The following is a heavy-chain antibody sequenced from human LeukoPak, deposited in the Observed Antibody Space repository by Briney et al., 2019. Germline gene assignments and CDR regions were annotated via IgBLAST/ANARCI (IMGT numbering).Heavy chain of an antibody. V-gene: IGHV3-33*05. CDR2: ISYDGSNK. Sequence: GGSLRLSCAASGFTFSTYGMHWVRQAPGKGLEWVAVISYDGSNKYYADSVKGRFTISRDNAKNTLYLQMNSLRAEDTAVYYCAREPTDVWGKGTTVTVSS. J-gene: IGHJ6*04. CDR1: GFTFSTYG. CDR3: AREPTDV.